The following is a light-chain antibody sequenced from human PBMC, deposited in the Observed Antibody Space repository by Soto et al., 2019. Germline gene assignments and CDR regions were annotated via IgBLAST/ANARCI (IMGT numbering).Light chain of an antibody. Sequence: DIQMTQSPSSLSASVGDRVTITCRASQSVSSYLNWYQHKPGKAPKLLIYAASSLQSGVPSRFSGSGSGTEFTLTITSLQPEDFATYYCQQANTFPLTFGGGTKVEI. CDR3: QQANTFPLT. V-gene: IGKV1-39*01. CDR2: AAS. CDR1: QSVSSY. J-gene: IGKJ4*01.